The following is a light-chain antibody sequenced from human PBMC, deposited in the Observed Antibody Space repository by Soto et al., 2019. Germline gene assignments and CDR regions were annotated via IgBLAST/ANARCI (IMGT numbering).Light chain of an antibody. V-gene: IGKV3-20*01. CDR2: GAS. J-gene: IGKJ5*01. CDR3: QQYGSSPPIT. Sequence: EIVWTQSPGTLSLSPGERATLSCRASHSVSSSYLAWYQQKPGQAPRLLIYGASSRATGIPDRFSGSGSGTDFTITISRLEPEDFAVYYCQQYGSSPPITFGQGTRLEIK. CDR1: HSVSSSY.